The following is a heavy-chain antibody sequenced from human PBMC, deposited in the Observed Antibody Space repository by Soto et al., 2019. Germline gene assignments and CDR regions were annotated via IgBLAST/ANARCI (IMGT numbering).Heavy chain of an antibody. CDR1: GDSISGYY. V-gene: IGHV4-59*01. J-gene: IGHJ4*02. D-gene: IGHD2-2*01. Sequence: SETLSLTCTVSGDSISGYYWSWIRQPPGKGLEWIGYIYYSGSTNYNPSLKSRVTISVDTSKNQFSLKLSSVTAADTAVYYRARVYCSGTNCYDLFDYWGQGTLVTVSS. CDR3: ARVYCSGTNCYDLFDY. CDR2: IYYSGST.